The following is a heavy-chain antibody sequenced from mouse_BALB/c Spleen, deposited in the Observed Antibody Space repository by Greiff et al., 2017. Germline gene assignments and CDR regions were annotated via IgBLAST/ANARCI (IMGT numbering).Heavy chain of an antibody. CDR1: GFSLSTSGMG. Sequence: QVTLNVSGPGILQPSQTLSLTCSFSGFSLSTSGMGVSWIRQPSGKGLEWLAHIYWDDDKRYNPSLKSRLTISKDTSRNQVFLKITSVDTADTATYYCARRNYGYGNYAMDYWGQGTSVTVSS. V-gene: IGHV8-12*01. CDR2: IYWDDDK. D-gene: IGHD1-2*01. J-gene: IGHJ4*01. CDR3: ARRNYGYGNYAMDY.